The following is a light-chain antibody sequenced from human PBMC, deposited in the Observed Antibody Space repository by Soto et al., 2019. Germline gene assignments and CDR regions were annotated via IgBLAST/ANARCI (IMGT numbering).Light chain of an antibody. V-gene: IGKV1-39*01. CDR2: AAS. CDR3: QQIYSAPLT. Sequence: DIQMTQSPSSLFASVGDSVTITCRASQTITTYLNWHRQKPGKAPKLLIYAASSLQFGVPSRFSGSGSETEFTLTISSLQPEDFATYFCQQIYSAPLTFGGGTKVDIK. CDR1: QTITTY. J-gene: IGKJ4*01.